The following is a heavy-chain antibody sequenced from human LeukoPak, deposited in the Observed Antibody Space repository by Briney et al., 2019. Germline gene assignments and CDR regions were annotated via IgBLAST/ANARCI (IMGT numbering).Heavy chain of an antibody. Sequence: GSLRLSCAASGFLFSDYYMTWIRQPPGKGLEWIGYIYYSGTANYNPSLKSRVTMSTDTSKNQFSLKVNSVTAADTAVYYCARLDMVRGVVTFDYWGQGTLVTVSS. D-gene: IGHD3-10*01. CDR2: IYYSGTA. V-gene: IGHV4-59*08. CDR1: GFLFSDYY. CDR3: ARLDMVRGVVTFDY. J-gene: IGHJ4*02.